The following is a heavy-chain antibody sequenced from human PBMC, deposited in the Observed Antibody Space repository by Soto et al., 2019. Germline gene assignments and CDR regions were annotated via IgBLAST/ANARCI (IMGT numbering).Heavy chain of an antibody. CDR3: ARKYYYGAGTLDY. D-gene: IGHD3-10*01. Sequence: ESLKISFKGSGYTFTNYWIGWVRQIPGKGLEWMGIIYPGDSETRYSPSFQGQVTMSADKSISTAYLQWSSLKASDSAMYYCARKYYYGAGTLDYWGQGTLVTVSS. J-gene: IGHJ4*02. V-gene: IGHV5-51*01. CDR1: GYTFTNYW. CDR2: IYPGDSET.